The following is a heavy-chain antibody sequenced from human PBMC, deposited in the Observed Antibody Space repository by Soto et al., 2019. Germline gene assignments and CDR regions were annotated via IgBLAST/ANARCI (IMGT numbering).Heavy chain of an antibody. J-gene: IGHJ5*02. Sequence: GASVKVSCKASGYTFTSYAMHWVRQAPGQRLEWMGWINAGNGNTKYSQKFQGRVTITRDTSASTAYMELSSLRSEDTAVYYCARAVVLRFLEWLPPRVWFDPWGQGTLVTVSS. CDR1: GYTFTSYA. CDR3: ARAVVLRFLEWLPPRVWFDP. CDR2: INAGNGNT. D-gene: IGHD3-3*01. V-gene: IGHV1-3*01.